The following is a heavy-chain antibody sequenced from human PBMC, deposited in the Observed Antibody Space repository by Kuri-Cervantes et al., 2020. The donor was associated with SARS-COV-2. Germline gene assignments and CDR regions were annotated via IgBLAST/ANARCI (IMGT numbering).Heavy chain of an antibody. CDR3: ARAAPPLGYCSSTSCGEIDY. V-gene: IGHV4-34*01. CDR2: INHSGST. CDR1: GGSFSGYY. D-gene: IGHD2-2*01. J-gene: IGHJ4*02. Sequence: GSLRLSCAVYGGSFSGYYWSWIRQPPGKGLEWIGEINHSGSTNYNPSLKSRVTISVDTSKNQFSLKLSSVTAADTAVYYCARAAPPLGYCSSTSCGEIDYWGQGTLVTVSS.